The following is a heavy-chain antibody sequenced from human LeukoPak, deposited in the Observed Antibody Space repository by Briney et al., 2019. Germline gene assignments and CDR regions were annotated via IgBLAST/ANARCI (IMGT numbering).Heavy chain of an antibody. J-gene: IGHJ4*02. CDR2: INHSGST. CDR3: ARTYYDILTGPYYFDY. CDR1: GGSFSGYY. D-gene: IGHD3-9*01. Sequence: SETLSLTCAVYGGSFSGYYWSWIRQPPGKGLEWIGQINHSGSTKYNPSLKSRVTISVDTSKNQFSLKLSSVTAADTAVYYCARTYYDILTGPYYFDYWGQGTLVTVSS. V-gene: IGHV4-34*01.